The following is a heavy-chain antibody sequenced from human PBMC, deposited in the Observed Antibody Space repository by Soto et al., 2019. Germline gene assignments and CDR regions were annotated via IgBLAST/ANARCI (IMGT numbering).Heavy chain of an antibody. CDR2: IYSGGST. Sequence: GGSLSLSCAASGFTVSSNYMSWVRQAQGKGLDWVSIIYSGGSTYYADSVKGRFTISRHNSKNTLYLQMNSLRAEDTAVYYCARGGNFDYWGQGTLVTVSS. CDR3: ARGGNFDY. V-gene: IGHV3-53*04. CDR1: GFTVSSNY. D-gene: IGHD2-15*01. J-gene: IGHJ4*02.